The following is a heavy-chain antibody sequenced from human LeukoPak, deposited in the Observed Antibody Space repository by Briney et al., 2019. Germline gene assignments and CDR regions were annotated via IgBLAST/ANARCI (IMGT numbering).Heavy chain of an antibody. Sequence: GGSLRLSCAASGFTFSSYAMSWVRQAPGKGLEWVSAISGSGGSTYYADSVKGRFTISRDNSKDTLYLQMNSLRAEDTAVYYCAKERYSGGWYSDFGYWGQGTLVTVSS. CDR1: GFTFSSYA. D-gene: IGHD6-19*01. J-gene: IGHJ4*02. CDR3: AKERYSGGWYSDFGY. V-gene: IGHV3-23*01. CDR2: ISGSGGST.